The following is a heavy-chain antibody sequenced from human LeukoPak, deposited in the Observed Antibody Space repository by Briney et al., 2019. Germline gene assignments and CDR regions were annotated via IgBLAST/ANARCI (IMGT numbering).Heavy chain of an antibody. D-gene: IGHD2-15*01. CDR1: GYTFTGYY. CDR2: ISPNSGGT. J-gene: IGHJ4*02. CDR3: ARASQSAGGNFDY. Sequence: RASVKVSCKASGYTFTGYYMHWVRQAPGQGLEWMGWISPNSGGTNYAQKFQGRVTMTRDTSISTAYMELSRLRSDDTAVYYCARASQSAGGNFDYWGQGTLVTVSS. V-gene: IGHV1-2*02.